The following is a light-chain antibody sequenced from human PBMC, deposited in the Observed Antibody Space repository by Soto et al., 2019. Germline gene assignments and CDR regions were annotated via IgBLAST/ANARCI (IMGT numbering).Light chain of an antibody. Sequence: DIQMTQSPSSLSASVGDRVTITCRASQSISSYLNWYQQKPGKAPKLLIYAASSLQSGVPSRFSGSGSGTDFTLTTSSLQPKDFATYYCQRSYSTPITFGQGTRLEIK. CDR3: QRSYSTPIT. CDR1: QSISSY. J-gene: IGKJ5*01. V-gene: IGKV1-39*01. CDR2: AAS.